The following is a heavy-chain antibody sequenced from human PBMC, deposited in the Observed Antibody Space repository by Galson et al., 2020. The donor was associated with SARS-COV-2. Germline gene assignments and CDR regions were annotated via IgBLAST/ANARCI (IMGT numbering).Heavy chain of an antibody. Sequence: SETLSLTCAVSGYSISSGYYWGWIRQPPGKGLEWIGSIYHSGRTYYNPSLKSRVTISVDTSKNQFSLRLSSVTAADSAVYYCARGYSSSWYFGWGQGTLVTVSS. CDR2: IYHSGRT. J-gene: IGHJ4*02. V-gene: IGHV4-38-2*01. D-gene: IGHD6-13*01. CDR1: GYSISSGYY. CDR3: ARGYSSSWYFG.